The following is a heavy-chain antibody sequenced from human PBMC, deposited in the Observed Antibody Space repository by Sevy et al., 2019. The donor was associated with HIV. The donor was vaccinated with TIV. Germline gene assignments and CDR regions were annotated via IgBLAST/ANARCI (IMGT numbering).Heavy chain of an antibody. CDR2: IYPSGIT. V-gene: IGHV4-4*07. J-gene: IGHJ4*02. CDR3: ARGWCRSASCYYDY. D-gene: IGHD2-2*01. CDR1: GGSISSYY. Sequence: SETLSLTCTVSGGSISSYYWSWIRQPAGKGLEWIGRIYPSGITNYNPSLKSRVTMSVDTSNNQFSLNLGSVTAADTAVYYCARGWCRSASCYYDYWGQGTLVTVSS.